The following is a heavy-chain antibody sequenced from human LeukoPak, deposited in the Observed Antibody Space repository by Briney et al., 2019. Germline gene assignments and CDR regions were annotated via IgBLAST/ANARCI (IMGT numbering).Heavy chain of an antibody. Sequence: SQTLSLTCIVSGDSVGSGTYYWTWLRQPAGKGLEWIGRIHTSGNTNYSPSLKSRVTISRDTSKNQFSLRLTSVTAADTAVYYCVRDWNGDYFDYWGQGTLSPSPQ. CDR2: IHTSGNT. D-gene: IGHD1-1*01. V-gene: IGHV4-61*02. J-gene: IGHJ4*02. CDR1: GDSVGSGTYY. CDR3: VRDWNGDYFDY.